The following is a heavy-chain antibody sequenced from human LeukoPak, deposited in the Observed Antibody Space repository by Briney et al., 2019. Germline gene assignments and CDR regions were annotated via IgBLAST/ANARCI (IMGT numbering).Heavy chain of an antibody. CDR2: IYYSGST. J-gene: IGHJ6*03. Sequence: SETLSLTCTVSGGSISSSSYYWGWIRQPPGKGLEWIGSIYYSGSTYYNPSLRSRVTISVDTSKNQFSLKLSSVTAADTAVYYCARDWGVSARPGYMDVWGKGTTVTVSS. V-gene: IGHV4-39*02. D-gene: IGHD6-6*01. CDR3: ARDWGVSARPGYMDV. CDR1: GGSISSSSYY.